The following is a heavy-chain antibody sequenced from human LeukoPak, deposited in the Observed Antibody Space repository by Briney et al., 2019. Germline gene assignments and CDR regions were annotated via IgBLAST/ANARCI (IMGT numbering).Heavy chain of an antibody. D-gene: IGHD2-2*02. J-gene: IGHJ5*02. CDR3: SRRLTQYLFFHP. CDR2: TYYRSTWYN. V-gene: IGHV6-1*01. Sequence: SQTLSLTCAISGDSVSSNSVTWNWIRQSPSRGLEWLGRTYYRSTWYNDYAVCVRGRITVNPDTSKNQFSLHLNPLAPEDTAVYFCSRRLTQYLFFHPLGQGILVTVSS. CDR1: GDSVSSNSVT.